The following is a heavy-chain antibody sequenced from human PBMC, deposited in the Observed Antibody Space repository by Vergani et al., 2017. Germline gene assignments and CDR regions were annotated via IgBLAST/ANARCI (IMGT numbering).Heavy chain of an antibody. V-gene: IGHV1-18*01. CDR2: ISAYNGNT. CDR1: GYTFTSYG. Sequence: QVQLVQSGAEVKKLGASVKVSCKASGYTFTSYGISWVRQAPGQGLEWMGWISAYNGNTNYAQKLQGRVTMTTDTSTSPAYMELRSLRSDDTAVYYCARDGFTIFGEVQTPHYAFDIWGQGTMVTVSS. D-gene: IGHD3-3*01. CDR3: ARDGFTIFGEVQTPHYAFDI. J-gene: IGHJ3*02.